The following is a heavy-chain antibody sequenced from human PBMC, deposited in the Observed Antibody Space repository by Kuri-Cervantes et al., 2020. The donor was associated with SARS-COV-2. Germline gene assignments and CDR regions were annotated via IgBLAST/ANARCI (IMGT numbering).Heavy chain of an antibody. V-gene: IGHV1-18*01. Sequence: ASVKVSCKASGYTFTNYVLAWVRQAPGQGLEWMGWISTYSGNTNYAQKLQGRVTMTSDTSTSTAYMELRSLRSDDTAVYYCARLQNQIVPDYWGQGTLVTVSS. CDR3: ARLQNQIVPDY. D-gene: IGHD2-21*01. J-gene: IGHJ4*02. CDR2: ISTYSGNT. CDR1: GYTFTNYV.